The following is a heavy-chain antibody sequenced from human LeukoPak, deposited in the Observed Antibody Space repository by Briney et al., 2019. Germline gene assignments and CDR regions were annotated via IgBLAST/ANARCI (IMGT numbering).Heavy chain of an antibody. V-gene: IGHV1-46*01. CDR2: INPSGGST. CDR3: ARARYCGYDDVVYYFDY. CDR1: GYTFTSYY. J-gene: IGHJ4*02. Sequence: ASVKVSCKASGYTFTSYYMHWVRQAPGQGLEWMGIINPSGGSTSYAQKFQGRVTMTRDTSTSTVYMELSSLRSEDTAVYYCARARYCGYDDVVYYFDYWGQGTLVTVSS. D-gene: IGHD5-12*01.